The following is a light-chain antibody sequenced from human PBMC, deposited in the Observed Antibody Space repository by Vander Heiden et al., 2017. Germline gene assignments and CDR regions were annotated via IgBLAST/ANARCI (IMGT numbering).Light chain of an antibody. CDR1: QSVTSY. Sequence: EIALTQSPATLSLSPGERATLSCRASQSVTSYLAWYQQKPGQAPRLLIYDASNRATGIPARFSGSGSVTDFTLTISSLEPEDFAVYYCQQRSNWPPGFGQGTKLEIK. J-gene: IGKJ2*01. CDR3: QQRSNWPPG. CDR2: DAS. V-gene: IGKV3-11*01.